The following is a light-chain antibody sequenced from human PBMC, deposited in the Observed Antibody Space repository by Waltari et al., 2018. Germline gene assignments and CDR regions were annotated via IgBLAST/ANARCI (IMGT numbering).Light chain of an antibody. J-gene: IGKJ2*01. CDR2: AAS. CDR1: QTIRNY. Sequence: DIQITQSPSSLSASLGDGVTITCRSSQTIRNYLNWYQQKPGEAPKLLIYAASILQSGVPSRFSGSGSGTDFTLTISSLQAEDLATYYCQQSYTTPRIGQGTKLEIK. CDR3: QQSYTTPR. V-gene: IGKV1-39*01.